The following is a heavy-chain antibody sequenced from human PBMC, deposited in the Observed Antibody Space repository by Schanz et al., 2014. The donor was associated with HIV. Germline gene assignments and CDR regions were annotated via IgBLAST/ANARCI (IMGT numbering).Heavy chain of an antibody. V-gene: IGHV3-7*01. Sequence: EVQLVESGGGLVQPGGSLRLSCAASGFTFSDYWMTWVRQAPGKGLEWVANIRQDGSKKFYVDTVKGRFTISRDNSKNTLYLQMNSLRAGDTAVYYCAKVRCTSSTCRVYYYYGTDVWGQGTTVTVSS. CDR3: AKVRCTSSTCRVYYYYGTDV. CDR2: IRQDGSKK. D-gene: IGHD2-2*01. J-gene: IGHJ6*02. CDR1: GFTFSDYW.